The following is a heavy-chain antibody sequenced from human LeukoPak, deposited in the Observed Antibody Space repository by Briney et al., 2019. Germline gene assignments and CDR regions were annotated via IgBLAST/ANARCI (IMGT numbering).Heavy chain of an antibody. V-gene: IGHV4-59*12. Sequence: SENLSLTCTASDDSISRDFWTWIRQPPGKGLEWIGYIRYSGRTEYNPSLKSRVTISIQTSKNQFSLKLSSVTAADTAVYYCARRFLEWLLWRVDAFDIWGQGTMVTVSS. CDR1: DDSISRDF. J-gene: IGHJ3*02. CDR2: IRYSGRT. CDR3: ARRFLEWLLWRVDAFDI. D-gene: IGHD3-3*01.